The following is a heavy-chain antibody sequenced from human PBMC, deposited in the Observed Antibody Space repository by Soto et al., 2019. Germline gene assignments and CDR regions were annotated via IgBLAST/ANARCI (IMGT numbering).Heavy chain of an antibody. CDR1: GGSFRGYY. V-gene: IGHV4-34*01. CDR3: ARAREARAGTWYFDS. J-gene: IGHJ4*02. Sequence: SETLSLTCAVYGGSFRGYYWTWIRQPPGKGLEWIGEINHRGNTNYNPSLKSRVTISVDTSKNQFSLHLGSVTAADTAVYDCARAREARAGTWYFDSWGQGTLVTVSS. D-gene: IGHD6-13*01. CDR2: INHRGNT.